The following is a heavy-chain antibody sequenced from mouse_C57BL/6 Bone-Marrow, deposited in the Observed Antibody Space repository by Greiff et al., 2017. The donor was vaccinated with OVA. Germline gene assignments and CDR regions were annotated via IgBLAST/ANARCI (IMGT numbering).Heavy chain of an antibody. D-gene: IGHD2-3*01. J-gene: IGHJ2*01. CDR1: GFTFSSYA. CDR2: ISSGGDYI. Sequence: EVKLVESGEGLVKPGGSLKLSCAASGFTFSSYAMSWVRQTPEKRLEWVAYISSGGDYIYYADTVKGRFTISRDNARNTLYLQRSSLKSEDTAMYYCTRAPDGYCDYWGQGTTLTVSS. CDR3: TRAPDGYCDY. V-gene: IGHV5-9-1*02.